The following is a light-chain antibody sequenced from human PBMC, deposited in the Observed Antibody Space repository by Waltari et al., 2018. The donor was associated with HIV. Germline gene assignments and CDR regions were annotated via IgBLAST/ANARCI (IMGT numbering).Light chain of an antibody. J-gene: IGLJ3*02. CDR2: RNN. CDR1: SSNIGGNY. V-gene: IGLV1-47*01. Sequence: QSVLTQPPSASGAPGQRVTMSCSGSSSNIGGNYVYWYQHLPGSAPKLLISRNNNRPSGFPARFSCSKSGTSASLAISGLRSEDEADYYCAAWDDSLSGVLFGGGTKLTVL. CDR3: AAWDDSLSGVL.